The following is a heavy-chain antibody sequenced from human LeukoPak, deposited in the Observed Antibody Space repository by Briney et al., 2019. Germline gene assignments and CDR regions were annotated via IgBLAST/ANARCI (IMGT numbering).Heavy chain of an antibody. D-gene: IGHD6-13*01. CDR1: GDSVSSNSAA. V-gene: IGHV6-1*01. CDR2: TYYRSKWYN. J-gene: IGHJ2*01. CDR3: ARAAIAAAGYDHWYLDL. Sequence: SQTLSLTCAISGDSVSSNSAAWNWIRQSPSRGLEWLGRTYYRSKWYNDYAVSVKSRITINPDTSKNQFSLQLNSVTPEDTAVYYCARAAIAAAGYDHWYLDLWGRGTLVTVSS.